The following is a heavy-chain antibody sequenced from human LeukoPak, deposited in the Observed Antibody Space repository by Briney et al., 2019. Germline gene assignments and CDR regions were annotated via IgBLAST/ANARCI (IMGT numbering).Heavy chain of an antibody. V-gene: IGHV4-39*01. CDR2: ISYSGST. D-gene: IGHD5-24*01. Sequence: SETLSLTCTVSGGSIRSSSSYWGWIRQPPGRGLEWIESISYSGSTYYNPSLKSRVTISVDTSKNQCSLKPSAVTAEDTAMYYCARHNNGYNYDYWGQGTLVTVSS. J-gene: IGHJ4*02. CDR1: GGSIRSSSSY. CDR3: ARHNNGYNYDY.